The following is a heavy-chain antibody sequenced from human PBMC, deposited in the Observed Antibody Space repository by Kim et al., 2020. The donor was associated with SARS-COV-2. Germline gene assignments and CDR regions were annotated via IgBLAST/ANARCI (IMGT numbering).Heavy chain of an antibody. CDR3: ARGGGVNDYYGMDV. D-gene: IGHD1-1*01. J-gene: IGHJ6*02. Sequence: AYSVKGRCTIASDYSKDTLYLQVNSLRPEDTAGYYCARGGGVNDYYGMDVWGQGTTVTVSS. V-gene: IGHV3-30*01.